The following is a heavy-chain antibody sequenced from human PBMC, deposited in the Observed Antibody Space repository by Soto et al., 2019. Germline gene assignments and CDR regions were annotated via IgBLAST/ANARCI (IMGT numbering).Heavy chain of an antibody. J-gene: IGHJ6*03. CDR1: GFTFSISS. V-gene: IGHV3-48*01. CDR3: ARGTSGYDYYYYYYMDV. D-gene: IGHD5-12*01. CDR2: IRISGSLI. Sequence: PGGSLRRSCAASGFTFSISSMSWVRQAPGKGLEWVSYIRISGSLIYYADSVRGRFTISRDNSKNTLYLQMGSLRAEDMAVYYWARGTSGYDYYYYYYMDVWGKGTTVTVSS.